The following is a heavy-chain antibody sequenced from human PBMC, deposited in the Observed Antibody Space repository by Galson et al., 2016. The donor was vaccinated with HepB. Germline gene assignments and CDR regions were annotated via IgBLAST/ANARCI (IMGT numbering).Heavy chain of an antibody. J-gene: IGHJ3*02. CDR1: GFTFSGYG. CDR2: IKEDGSEK. CDR3: ARDSGYCNNFDCKGDAFDM. D-gene: IGHD2-8*01. V-gene: IGHV3-7*01. Sequence: SLRLSCAASGFTFSGYGMHRVRQAPGKGLEWVANIKEDGSEKYYVDSVKGRFTISRDNAKNSLFLQMNSLRAEDTAVYYCARDSGYCNNFDCKGDAFDMWGQGTMVTVSS.